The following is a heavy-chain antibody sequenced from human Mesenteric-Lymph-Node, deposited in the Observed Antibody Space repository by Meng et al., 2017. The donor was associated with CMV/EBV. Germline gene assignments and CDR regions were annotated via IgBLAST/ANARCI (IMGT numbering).Heavy chain of an antibody. CDR3: ARGRRGGPAAIFY. J-gene: IGHJ4*02. CDR1: GGCFSGYS. CDR2: INHSGST. D-gene: IGHD2-2*01. V-gene: IGHV4-34*01. Sequence: CAVYGGCFSGYSGGWIRQPPGKGLEWIGEINHSGSTNYNPSLKSRVTISVDTSKNQFSLKLSSVTAADTAVYYCARGRRGGPAAIFYWGQGTLVTVSS.